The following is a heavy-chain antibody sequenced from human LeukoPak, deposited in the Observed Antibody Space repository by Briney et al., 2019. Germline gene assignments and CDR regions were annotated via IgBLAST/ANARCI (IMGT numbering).Heavy chain of an antibody. D-gene: IGHD1-1*01. CDR1: GGSFSGYY. CDR3: ARDLERSRANNWFDA. J-gene: IGHJ5*02. V-gene: IGHV4-34*01. Sequence: PSETLSLTCAVYGGSFSGYYWSWIRQPPGKGLEWIGEINHSGSTNYNPSLKSRVTISVDTSKNQFSLKLSSVTAADTAVYYCARDLERSRANNWFDAWGQGTLVTVSS. CDR2: INHSGST.